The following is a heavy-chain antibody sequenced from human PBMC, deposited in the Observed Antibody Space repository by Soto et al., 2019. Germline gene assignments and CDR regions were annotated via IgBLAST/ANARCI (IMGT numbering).Heavy chain of an antibody. CDR1: GFTFNSYP. CDR3: ARDPYFDY. V-gene: IGHV3-30*04. Sequence: PGGSLRLSCAASGFTFNSYPLHWVRQAPGKGLEWVAVISYDGRNDYYGDSVRGRFTISRDNSKNMEYLQMTSLTPEGTAVYYCARDPYFDYWGQGTLVTVSS. J-gene: IGHJ4*02. CDR2: ISYDGRND.